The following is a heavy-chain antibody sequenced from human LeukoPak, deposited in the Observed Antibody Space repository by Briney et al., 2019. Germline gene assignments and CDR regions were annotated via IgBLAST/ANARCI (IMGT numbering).Heavy chain of an antibody. CDR3: ARVGSGPDWFDP. J-gene: IGHJ5*02. Sequence: PSETLSLTCTVSGGSISSYYWSWIRQPPGKGLEWIGYIYYSGSTYYNPSLKSRVTISVDTSKNQFSLKLSSVTAADTAVYYCARVGSGPDWFDPRGQGTLVTVSS. CDR2: IYYSGST. D-gene: IGHD6-19*01. CDR1: GGSISSYY. V-gene: IGHV4-59*12.